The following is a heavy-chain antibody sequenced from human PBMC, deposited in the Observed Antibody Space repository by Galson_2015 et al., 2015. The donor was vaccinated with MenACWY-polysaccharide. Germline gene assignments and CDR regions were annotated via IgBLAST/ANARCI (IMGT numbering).Heavy chain of an antibody. CDR2: TYYRSQWYN. D-gene: IGHD3-3*02. CDR3: ARDPSAFSAPSAFEI. J-gene: IGHJ3*02. CDR1: GDSVSRQSAT. V-gene: IGHV6-1*01. Sequence: CAISGDSVSRQSATWNWIRQSPSRGLEWLGRTYYRSQWYNDFAVSVKSRITINPDTSKNQFSLQLNSVTPEDTAVYYCARDPSAFSAPSAFEIWGQGTVVTVSS.